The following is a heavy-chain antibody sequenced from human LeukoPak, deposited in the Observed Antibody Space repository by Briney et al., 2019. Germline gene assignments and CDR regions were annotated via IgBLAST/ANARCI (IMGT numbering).Heavy chain of an antibody. J-gene: IGHJ6*03. D-gene: IGHD6-13*01. CDR2: IIPIFGTA. Sequence: SVKVSCKASGGTFSSYAISWVRQAPGQGLEWMGGIIPIFGTANYAQKFQGRVTITADESTSTAYMELSSLRSEDTAVYYCARDSSSWSPHYYYYMDVWGKGTTVTVSS. V-gene: IGHV1-69*13. CDR3: ARDSSSWSPHYYYYMDV. CDR1: GGTFSSYA.